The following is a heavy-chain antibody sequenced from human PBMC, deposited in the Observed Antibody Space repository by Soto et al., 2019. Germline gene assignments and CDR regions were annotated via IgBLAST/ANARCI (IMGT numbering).Heavy chain of an antibody. CDR3: ATSYGSGYRAFDY. CDR1: GYTFTSYD. J-gene: IGHJ4*02. V-gene: IGHV1-69*04. CDR2: INPILSMS. Sequence: ASVKVSCKASGYTFTSYDINWVRQAPGLGLEWVGRINPILSMSNYAQKFQGRVTMTADKSTSTAYMELRSLRSEDTAMYYCATSYGSGYRAFDYWGQGALVTVSS. D-gene: IGHD3-10*01.